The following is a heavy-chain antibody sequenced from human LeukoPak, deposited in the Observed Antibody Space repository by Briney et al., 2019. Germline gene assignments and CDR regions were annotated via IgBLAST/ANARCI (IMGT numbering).Heavy chain of an antibody. CDR1: GGTFSSYA. V-gene: IGHV1-69*13. J-gene: IGHJ6*03. Sequence: SVKVSCKASGGTFSSYAISWVRQAPGQGLEWMGGIIPIFGTANYAQNFQGRVTITADESTSTAYMELSSLRSEDTAVYYCARDFGMSTVTTLFVDYYYMDVWGKGTTVTVSS. D-gene: IGHD4-11*01. CDR3: ARDFGMSTVTTLFVDYYYMDV. CDR2: IIPIFGTA.